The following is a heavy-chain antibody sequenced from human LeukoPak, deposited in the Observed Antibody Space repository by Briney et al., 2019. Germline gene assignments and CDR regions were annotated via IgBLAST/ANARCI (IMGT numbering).Heavy chain of an antibody. Sequence: PGGSLRLSCAASGYTFSRYAMSWVRQARGKGLEWVSAISGSGGSTYYADSVKGRFTIPRDNSKNTLYLQMNSLRAEDTAVYYCAKVLLTVLLDYWGQGTLVTVSS. CDR1: GYTFSRYA. V-gene: IGHV3-23*01. J-gene: IGHJ4*02. CDR3: AKVLLTVLLDY. CDR2: ISGSGGST. D-gene: IGHD6-6*01.